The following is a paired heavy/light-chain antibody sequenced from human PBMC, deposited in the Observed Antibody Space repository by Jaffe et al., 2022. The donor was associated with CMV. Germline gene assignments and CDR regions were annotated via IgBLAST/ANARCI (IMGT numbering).Light chain of an antibody. CDR1: NIGSKS. V-gene: IGLV3-21*01. J-gene: IGLJ3*02. CDR2: YDS. Sequence: SYVLTQPPSVSVAPGKTARITCGGNNIGSKSVHWYQQKPGQAPVLVIYYDSDRPSGIPERFSGSNSGNTATLTISRVEAGDEADYYCQVWESSGDHWVFGGGTKLTVL. CDR3: QVWESSGDHWV.
Heavy chain of an antibody. Sequence: QVHLVQSGAEVKEPGASVKVSCKASGYTFTSYPMHWVRQAPGQGLEWMGWINTVNGNTKYSQKFQGRVTITRDTSASTAYLELSSLRSEDTAVFYCARDPSYYFDGSGPSDYFDYWGQGTLVTVSS. V-gene: IGHV1-3*04. CDR2: INTVNGNT. J-gene: IGHJ4*02. CDR3: ARDPSYYFDGSGPSDYFDY. D-gene: IGHD3-22*01. CDR1: GYTFTSYP.